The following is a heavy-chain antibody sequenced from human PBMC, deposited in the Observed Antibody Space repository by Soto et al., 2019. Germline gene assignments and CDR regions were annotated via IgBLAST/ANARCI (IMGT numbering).Heavy chain of an antibody. D-gene: IGHD2-15*01. CDR1: GYSFTSYW. CDR3: ARGGVVVVAAGVWFDP. V-gene: IGHV5-10-1*01. CDR2: IDPSDSYT. Sequence: PGESLKISCKGSGYSFTSYWISWVRQMPGKGLEWMGRIDPSDSYTNYSPSFQGHVTISADKSISTAYLQWSSLKASDTAMYYCARGGVVVVAAGVWFDPWGQGTLVTVSS. J-gene: IGHJ5*02.